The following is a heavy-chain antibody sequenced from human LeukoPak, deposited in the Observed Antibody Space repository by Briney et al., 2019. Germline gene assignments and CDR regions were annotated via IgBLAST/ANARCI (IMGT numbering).Heavy chain of an antibody. D-gene: IGHD3-3*01. Sequence: SETLSLTCTVSGGSISSGSYYWSWIRQPAGKGLEWIGRIYTSGSTNYNPSLKSRVTISVDTSKNQFSLKLSSVTVADTAVYYCARHQGVVDLWGRGSLVTVSS. J-gene: IGHJ2*01. CDR3: ARHQGVVDL. CDR1: GGSISSGSYY. CDR2: IYTSGST. V-gene: IGHV4-61*02.